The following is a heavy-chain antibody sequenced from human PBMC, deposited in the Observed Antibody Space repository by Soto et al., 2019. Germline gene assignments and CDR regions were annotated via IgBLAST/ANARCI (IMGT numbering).Heavy chain of an antibody. J-gene: IGHJ4*02. Sequence: EVQLVESGGGLVKPGGSLRLSCAASGFTFSSYSMNWVRQAPGKGLEWVSSISSSSSYIYYADSVKGRFTISRDNAKNSLYLQMNSLRAEDTAVYYCAREGILTGYYPCPDDYWGQGTLVTVSS. CDR2: ISSSSSYI. CDR1: GFTFSSYS. CDR3: AREGILTGYYPCPDDY. D-gene: IGHD3-9*01. V-gene: IGHV3-21*01.